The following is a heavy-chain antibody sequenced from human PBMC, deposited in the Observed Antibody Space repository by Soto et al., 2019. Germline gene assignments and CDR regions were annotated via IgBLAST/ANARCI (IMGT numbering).Heavy chain of an antibody. Sequence: QITLKESGTTLVKPTQTLTLTCSFSGFSLSSSGVAVGWIRQPPGKALEWLALIYWDDDERYSPSLQRRLTISKDTSKNPVVLRMTNMDPSDTGTYYCAHRRGAAAVAYWGQGTLVTVSS. CDR1: GFSLSSSGVA. J-gene: IGHJ4*02. V-gene: IGHV2-5*02. CDR2: IYWDDDE. D-gene: IGHD6-13*01. CDR3: AHRRGAAAVAY.